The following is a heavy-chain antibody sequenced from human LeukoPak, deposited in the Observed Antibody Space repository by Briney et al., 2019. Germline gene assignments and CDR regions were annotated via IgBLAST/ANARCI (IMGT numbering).Heavy chain of an antibody. CDR1: GFTFNDYY. Sequence: GGSLSLSCAASGFTFNDYYMSWIRQAPGKGLEWVSYISGNSGYTNYADSVKGRFTISRDNAKNSLFLHMNSLRPEDTALYYCATTNDIGNYYFDFWGQGSLVTVSS. J-gene: IGHJ4*02. V-gene: IGHV3-11*06. D-gene: IGHD4-23*01. CDR2: ISGNSGYT. CDR3: ATTNDIGNYYFDF.